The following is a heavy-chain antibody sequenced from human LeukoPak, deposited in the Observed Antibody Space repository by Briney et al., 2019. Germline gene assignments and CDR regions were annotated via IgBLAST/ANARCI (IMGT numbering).Heavy chain of an antibody. Sequence: SVKVPCKASGGAFSSYAVSWVRQAPGQGLEWMGGIIPIFGKTDYAQKFQGRVTITADGSTSTAYMELSSLRSDDTAVYYCASRTRREIATPYYYYYMDVWGKGTTVTVSS. D-gene: IGHD2-21*01. CDR3: ASRTRREIATPYYYYYMDV. CDR2: IIPIFGKT. J-gene: IGHJ6*03. V-gene: IGHV1-69*13. CDR1: GGAFSSYA.